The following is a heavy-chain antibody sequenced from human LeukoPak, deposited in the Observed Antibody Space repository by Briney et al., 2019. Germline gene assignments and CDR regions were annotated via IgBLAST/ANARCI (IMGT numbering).Heavy chain of an antibody. J-gene: IGHJ4*02. V-gene: IGHV3-21*01. CDR3: ARVYCSGGSCRRHPLDY. D-gene: IGHD2-15*01. CDR1: GFTVSSNY. CDR2: ISSSSSYI. Sequence: PGGSLRLSCAASGFTVSSNYMSWVRQAPGKGLEWVSSISSSSSYIYYADSVKGRFTISRDNAKNSLYLQMNSLRAEDTAVYYCARVYCSGGSCRRHPLDYWGQGTLVTVSS.